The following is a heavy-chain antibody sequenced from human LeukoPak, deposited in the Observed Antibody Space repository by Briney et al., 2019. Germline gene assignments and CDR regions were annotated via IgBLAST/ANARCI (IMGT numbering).Heavy chain of an antibody. J-gene: IGHJ6*03. CDR1: GGSSSAYW. Sequence: SETLSLTCAVYGGSSSAYWWSWIRQPPGKGLEWIGEINPSGTTNYNPSLKGRVTISLDTSKNHFSLNLSSVTAADTTVYYCARPRKHDYYDMDVWGKGTTVTVSS. V-gene: IGHV4-34*01. CDR3: ARPRKHDYYDMDV. CDR2: INPSGTT.